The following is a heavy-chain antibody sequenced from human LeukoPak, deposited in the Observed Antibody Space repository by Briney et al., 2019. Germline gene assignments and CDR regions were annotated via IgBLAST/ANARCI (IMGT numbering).Heavy chain of an antibody. CDR3: VRDRGDY. V-gene: IGHV3-7*01. CDR1: GFTFASHW. CDR2: IKLGGSEI. J-gene: IGHJ4*02. Sequence: GGSLRLSCAASGFTFASHWMNWVRQAPGRGLEWVANIKLGGSEIYYVDSVKGRFTISRDDAKNSLYLQMESLRYEDTAIYYCVRDRGDYWGQGTLVTVSS.